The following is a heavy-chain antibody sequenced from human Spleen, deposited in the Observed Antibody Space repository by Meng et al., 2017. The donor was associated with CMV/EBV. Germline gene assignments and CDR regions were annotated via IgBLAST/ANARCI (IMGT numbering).Heavy chain of an antibody. CDR2: VYYNGDT. Sequence: SETLSLTCIVSGGSISSPSDYWAWIRQPPYKGLEWIADVYYNGDTNYNPSLKSRLTISIDTSKNQFFLKLNSVTAADTAVYYCAREKIPAVDYWGQGTLVTVSS. D-gene: IGHD6-25*01. V-gene: IGHV4-39*07. CDR1: GGSISSPSDY. J-gene: IGHJ4*02. CDR3: AREKIPAVDY.